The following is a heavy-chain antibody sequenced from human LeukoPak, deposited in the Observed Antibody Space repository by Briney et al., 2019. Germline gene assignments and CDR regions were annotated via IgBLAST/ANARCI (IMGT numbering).Heavy chain of an antibody. CDR2: ITSSSNYI. J-gene: IGHJ5*02. CDR1: GFTFSSYG. Sequence: GGSLRLSCAASGFTFSSYGMHWVRQAPGKGLEWVSTITSSSNYIYYADSVKGRFTISRDDAKNSLYLQMNSLRVEDTAMYHCARERHTFDPWGQGTLVTVSS. CDR3: ARERHTFDP. D-gene: IGHD6-25*01. V-gene: IGHV3-21*01.